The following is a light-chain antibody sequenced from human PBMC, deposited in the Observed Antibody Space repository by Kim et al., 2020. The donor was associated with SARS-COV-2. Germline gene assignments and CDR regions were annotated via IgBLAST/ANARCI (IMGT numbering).Light chain of an antibody. J-gene: IGLJ3*02. CDR2: RDS. CDR1: NIGSKN. CDR3: QVWDSSTGV. V-gene: IGLV3-9*01. Sequence: SYELTQPLSVSVALGQTARITCGGNNIGSKNVHWYQQKPGQAPVLVIYRDSNRPSGIPERFSGSNSGNTATLTLSRAQAGDEADYYCQVWDSSTGVFGGGTQLTVL.